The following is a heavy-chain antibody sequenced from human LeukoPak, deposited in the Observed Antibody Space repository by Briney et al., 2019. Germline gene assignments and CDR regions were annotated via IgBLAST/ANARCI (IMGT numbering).Heavy chain of an antibody. CDR1: GGSFSGYY. J-gene: IGHJ4*02. V-gene: IGHV4-34*01. CDR3: AGGAEYYAIWRGYAGYSDY. D-gene: IGHD3-3*01. Sequence: PSETLSLTCAVYGGSFSGYYWSWIRQPPGKGLEWVGSISHRGSTYYNPSLRSRITISLDRSKQKFSLKLTSVTAADTAVYFCAGGAEYYAIWRGYAGYSDYWGQGTLVTVS. CDR2: ISHRGST.